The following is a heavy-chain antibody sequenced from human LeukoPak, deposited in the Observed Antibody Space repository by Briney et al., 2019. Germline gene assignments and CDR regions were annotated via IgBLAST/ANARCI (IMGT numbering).Heavy chain of an antibody. Sequence: SETLSLTCTVSGGSISSSSFYWGWIRQPPGKGLEWIASMYYSGSTYYNPALKTRVTISVDTSKNQFSLKLRSVTAADTAVYYCARISRGADQPWGQGTLVTVSS. D-gene: IGHD3-10*01. CDR1: GGSISSSSFY. CDR2: MYYSGST. V-gene: IGHV4-39*07. CDR3: ARISRGADQP. J-gene: IGHJ5*02.